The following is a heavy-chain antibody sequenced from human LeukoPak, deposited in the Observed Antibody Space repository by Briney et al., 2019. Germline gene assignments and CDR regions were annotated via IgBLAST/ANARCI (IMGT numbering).Heavy chain of an antibody. V-gene: IGHV1-69*05. CDR2: IIPIFGTA. CDR3: ARGGRSTIFGYYYYMDV. CDR1: GGTFSSYA. J-gene: IGHJ6*03. D-gene: IGHD3-3*01. Sequence: GASVKVSCKASGGTFSSYAISWVRQAPGQGREWMGGIIPIFGTANYAQKFQGRVTITTDESTSTAYMELSSLRSEDTTVYYCARGGRSTIFGYYYYMDVWGKGTTVTVSS.